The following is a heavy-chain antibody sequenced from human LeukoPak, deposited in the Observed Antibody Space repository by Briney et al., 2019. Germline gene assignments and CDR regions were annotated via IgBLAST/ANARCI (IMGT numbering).Heavy chain of an antibody. CDR3: ARDERTYYYDTILGDFDY. CDR1: GFTFSSYW. D-gene: IGHD3-22*01. CDR2: IKQDGSEK. J-gene: IGHJ4*02. Sequence: PGGSLRLSCAASGFTFSSYWMSWVRQAPGKGLEWVANIKQDGSEKYYVDSVKGRFTISRDNAKNSLYLQMNSLRAEDTAVYYCARDERTYYYDTILGDFDYWGQGTLVTVSS. V-gene: IGHV3-7*01.